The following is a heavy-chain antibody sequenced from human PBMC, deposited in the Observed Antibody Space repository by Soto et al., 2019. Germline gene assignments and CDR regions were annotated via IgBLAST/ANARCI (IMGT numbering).Heavy chain of an antibody. CDR2: ISWNSGSI. V-gene: IGHV3-9*01. D-gene: IGHD3-16*01. J-gene: IGHJ5*02. Sequence: GGSLRLSCAASGFTFDDYAMHWVRQAPGKGLEWVSGISWNSGSIGYADSVKGRFTISRDNAKNSLYLQMNSLRAEDTALYYCAKDLTFGDIWRSNWFDPWGQGTLVTVSS. CDR1: GFTFDDYA. CDR3: AKDLTFGDIWRSNWFDP.